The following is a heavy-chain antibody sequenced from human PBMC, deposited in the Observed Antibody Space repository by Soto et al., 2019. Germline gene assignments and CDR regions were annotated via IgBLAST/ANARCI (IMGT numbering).Heavy chain of an antibody. J-gene: IGHJ4*02. CDR1: GYTFTSYG. V-gene: IGHV1-18*01. D-gene: IGHD3-9*01. CDR2: ISAYNGNT. CDR3: ARGGDILTGYYIWERGYYFDY. Sequence: ASVKVSCKASGYTFTSYGISWVRQAPGQGLEWMGWISAYNGNTNYAQKLQGRVTMTTDTSTSTAYMELRSLRSDDTAVYYCARGGDILTGYYIWERGYYFDYWGQGTLVTVSS.